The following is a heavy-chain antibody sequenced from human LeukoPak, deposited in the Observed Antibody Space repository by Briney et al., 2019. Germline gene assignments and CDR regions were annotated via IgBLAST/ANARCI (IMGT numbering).Heavy chain of an antibody. J-gene: IGHJ5*02. CDR3: AQECVDSSGYYYVPNWFDP. D-gene: IGHD3-22*01. CDR2: IKQDGSEK. V-gene: IGHV3-7*01. Sequence: GGSLRLSCAASGFIFSVYEMTWVRQAPGKGLEWVANIKQDGSEKYYVDSVKGRFTISRDNAKNSLYLQMNSLRDEDTAVYYCAQECVDSSGYYYVPNWFDPWGQGTLVTVSS. CDR1: GFIFSVYE.